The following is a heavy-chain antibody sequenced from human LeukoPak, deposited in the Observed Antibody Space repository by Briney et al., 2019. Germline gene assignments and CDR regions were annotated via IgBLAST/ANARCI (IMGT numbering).Heavy chain of an antibody. Sequence: GGSLRLSCAASGFTFSSYSMNWVRQAPGKGLEWASSISSSSSYIYYADSVKGRFTISRDNAKNSLYLQLNSLRAEDTAVYYCARDLIGLAATDYFDYWGQGTLVTVSS. CDR2: ISSSSSYI. J-gene: IGHJ4*02. CDR1: GFTFSSYS. D-gene: IGHD6-13*01. CDR3: ARDLIGLAATDYFDY. V-gene: IGHV3-21*01.